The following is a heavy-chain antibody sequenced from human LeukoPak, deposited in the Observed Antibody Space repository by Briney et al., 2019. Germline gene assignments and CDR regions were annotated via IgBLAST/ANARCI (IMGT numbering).Heavy chain of an antibody. CDR3: ARHWGTVAAAGTGNNWFDP. D-gene: IGHD6-13*01. CDR2: IYPGDSET. Sequence: GESLKISCKGSGYNFTNYWIAWVRQMPGKGLEWMGIIYPGDSETTYSPSFQGQVTISADKSISTAYLQWSSLKASDTAMYYCARHWGTVAAAGTGNNWFDPWGQGTLVTVSS. V-gene: IGHV5-51*01. CDR1: GYNFTNYW. J-gene: IGHJ5*02.